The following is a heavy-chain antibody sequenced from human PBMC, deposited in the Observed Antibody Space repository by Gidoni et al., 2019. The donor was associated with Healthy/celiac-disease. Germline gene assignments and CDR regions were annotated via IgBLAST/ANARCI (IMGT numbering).Heavy chain of an antibody. CDR3: ARGPHGDYWFDP. D-gene: IGHD4-17*01. CDR1: GFTFSSYG. V-gene: IGHV3-33*01. Sequence: QVQLVESGGGVVQPGRSLRLSCEASGFTFSSYGMHWVRQAPGKGLEWVAVIWFDGSNKYYADSVKGRFTISRDNSKNTLYMQMNSLRAEDTAVYYCARGPHGDYWFDPWGQGTLVTVSS. J-gene: IGHJ5*02. CDR2: IWFDGSNK.